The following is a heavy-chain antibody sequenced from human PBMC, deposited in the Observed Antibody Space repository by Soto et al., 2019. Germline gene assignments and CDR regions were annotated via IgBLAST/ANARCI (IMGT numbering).Heavy chain of an antibody. CDR1: GDTVSNTGAA. CDR3: ARDPPDFYSAFDS. V-gene: IGHV6-1*01. Sequence: SQTLSITCVISGDTVSNTGAAWNWIRQSPSRGLEWLGRTYYRSKWHYDYAVSVKSRVSIDPDTSKNQFSLQLDSVTPEDTAIYYCARDPPDFYSAFDSWGQGTLVT. D-gene: IGHD4-4*01. CDR2: TYYRSKWHY. J-gene: IGHJ4*02.